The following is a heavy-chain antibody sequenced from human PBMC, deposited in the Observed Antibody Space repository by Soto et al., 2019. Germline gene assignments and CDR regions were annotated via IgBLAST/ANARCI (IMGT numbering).Heavy chain of an antibody. CDR2: LFHSGST. CDR3: VRDYSGSSFDY. Sequence: SETLSLTCAVSGYSISSGYYWGWIRQPPGKGLEWIGSLFHSGSTDYNPSLESRITMSVDTSKNQFSLKLRSATAADTAIYYCVRDYSGSSFDYWGQGTLVTVSS. D-gene: IGHD1-26*01. V-gene: IGHV4-38-2*02. CDR1: GYSISSGYY. J-gene: IGHJ4*02.